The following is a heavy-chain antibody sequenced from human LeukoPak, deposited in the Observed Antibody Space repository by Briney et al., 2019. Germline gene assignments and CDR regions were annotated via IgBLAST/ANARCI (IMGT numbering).Heavy chain of an antibody. CDR1: GGSISSYY. D-gene: IGHD3-9*01. J-gene: IGHJ4*02. V-gene: IGHV4-4*07. CDR3: ARGYDILTGSAFDY. CDR2: IYTSGST. Sequence: PSETLSLTCTVSGGSISSYYWSWIRQPPGKGLEWIGRIYTSGSTNYNPSLKSRVTMSVDTSKNQFSLKLSSVTAADTAVYYCARGYDILTGSAFDYWGQGTLVTVSS.